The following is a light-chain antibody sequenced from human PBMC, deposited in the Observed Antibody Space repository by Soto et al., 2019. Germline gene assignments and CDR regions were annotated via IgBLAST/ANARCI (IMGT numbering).Light chain of an antibody. CDR1: SSDVGGYNY. CDR3: SSYTGSSSWV. V-gene: IGLV2-14*01. CDR2: EVS. J-gene: IGLJ3*02. Sequence: QSVLTQPASVSGSPGQSITISCTGTSSDVGGYNYVSWYQQQSGKAPKLMIHEVSNRPSGVSNRFSGSKSGNTASLTISGLQAEDEADYYCSSYTGSSSWVFGGGTKLTVL.